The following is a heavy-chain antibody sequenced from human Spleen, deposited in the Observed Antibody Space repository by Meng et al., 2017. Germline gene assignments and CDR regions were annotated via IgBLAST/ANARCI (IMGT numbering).Heavy chain of an antibody. CDR3: GRRMNAAGGWFDS. Sequence: QLQLQESGPGLVKPSETLSLTCIVSGGSINSNDYHWGWIRQPPGKGLEWIGTVSYSGNTFYNPSLKGRVTISLDTSKNQFSLTLRSVSAADTAVYYCGRRMNAAGGWFDSWGQGTLVTVSS. D-gene: IGHD6-25*01. V-gene: IGHV4-39*01. CDR2: VSYSGNT. J-gene: IGHJ5*01. CDR1: GGSINSNDYH.